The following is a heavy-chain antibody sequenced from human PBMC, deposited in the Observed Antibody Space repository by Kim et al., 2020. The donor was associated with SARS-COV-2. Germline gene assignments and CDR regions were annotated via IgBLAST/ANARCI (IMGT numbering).Heavy chain of an antibody. V-gene: IGHV4-34*01. D-gene: IGHD6-13*01. CDR1: GGSFSGYY. J-gene: IGHJ4*02. Sequence: SETLSLTCAVYGGSFSGYYWSWIRQPPGKGLEWIGEINHSGSTNYNPSLKSRVTISVDTSKNQFSLKLSSVTAADTAVYYCARGLRQQGNDYWGQGTLVTVSS. CDR2: INHSGST. CDR3: ARGLRQQGNDY.